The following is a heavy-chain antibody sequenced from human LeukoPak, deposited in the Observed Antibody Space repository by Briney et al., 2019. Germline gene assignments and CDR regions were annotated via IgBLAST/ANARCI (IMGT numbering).Heavy chain of an antibody. CDR1: GFTFSSFS. V-gene: IGHV3-48*01. CDR2: ISSSSSTI. Sequence: GGSLRLSCAVSGFTFSSFSMNWVRQAPGKGLEWVSYISSSSSTIYYADSVKGRFTISRDNAKNSLYLQMNSLRAEDTAVYYCARVYYFDYWGQGTLVTVSS. J-gene: IGHJ4*02. CDR3: ARVYYFDY.